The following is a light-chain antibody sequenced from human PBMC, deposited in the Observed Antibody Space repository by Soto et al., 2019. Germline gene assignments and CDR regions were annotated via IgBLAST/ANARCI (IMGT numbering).Light chain of an antibody. V-gene: IGKV1-8*01. CDR1: QGISSY. Sequence: AIRMTQSPSSFSASTGDRVTITCRASQGISSYLAWYQQKPGKAPKLLIYAASTLQSGVPSRFSGSGSGTDFTPTLSCLQSEDFATYYCQQYYSYPQTFGQGTKVEIK. CDR2: AAS. J-gene: IGKJ1*01. CDR3: QQYYSYPQT.